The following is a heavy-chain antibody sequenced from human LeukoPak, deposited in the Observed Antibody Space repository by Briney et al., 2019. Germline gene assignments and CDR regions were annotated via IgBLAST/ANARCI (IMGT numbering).Heavy chain of an antibody. Sequence: GASVKVSCKASGYTFTSYAMHWVRQAPGQRLEWMGLINARNGNTKYSQKFQGRVTITRDTSASTAYMQLSSLRSDDTAVYYCARSQYGYGRNYYYGMDVWGNGTTVTVSS. CDR2: INARNGNT. D-gene: IGHD5-12*01. J-gene: IGHJ6*04. CDR3: ARSQYGYGRNYYYGMDV. V-gene: IGHV1-3*01. CDR1: GYTFTSYA.